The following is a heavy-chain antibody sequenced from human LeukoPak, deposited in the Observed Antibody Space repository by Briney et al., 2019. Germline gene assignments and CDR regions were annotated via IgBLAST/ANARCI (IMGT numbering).Heavy chain of an antibody. CDR3: ARRISTSSSWYVGFDY. Sequence: GESLKISCKGSGYSFPTYWIGWVRQMPGKGLEWMGIIYPGDSDTRYSPSFQGQVTISADKPISTAYLQWSSLKASDTAMYYCARRISTSSSWYVGFDYWGQGTLVTVSS. D-gene: IGHD6-13*01. V-gene: IGHV5-51*01. CDR1: GYSFPTYW. CDR2: IYPGDSDT. J-gene: IGHJ4*02.